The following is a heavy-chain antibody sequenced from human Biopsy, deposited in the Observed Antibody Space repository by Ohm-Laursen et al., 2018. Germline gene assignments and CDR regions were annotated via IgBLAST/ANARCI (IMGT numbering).Heavy chain of an antibody. J-gene: IGHJ4*02. CDR2: IDSSAAST. V-gene: IGHV3-23*01. Sequence: SLRLSCTALGFTFKNYAMNWVRQAPGKGLDWASSIDSSAASTFYADSVKGRFTISRDNSKNTLFLQMNSLRAADTAIYYCASDLNGDPSAFDYWGQGTPVTVSS. CDR1: GFTFKNYA. CDR3: ASDLNGDPSAFDY. D-gene: IGHD4-17*01.